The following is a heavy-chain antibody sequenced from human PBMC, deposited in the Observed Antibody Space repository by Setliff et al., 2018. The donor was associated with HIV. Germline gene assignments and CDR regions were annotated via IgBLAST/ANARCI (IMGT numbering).Heavy chain of an antibody. CDR2: ISAYSGDT. CDR3: ARDYRGELHF. J-gene: IGHJ4*02. CDR1: GYIFTSYG. V-gene: IGHV1-18*01. Sequence: EASVKVSCKASGYIFTSYGISWLRQAPGQGLERMGWISAYSGDTDYAQEVLGRITMTTDTSTKTAYMELRGLRSADTAVYFCARDYRGELHFWGQGTLVTVS. D-gene: IGHD1-26*01.